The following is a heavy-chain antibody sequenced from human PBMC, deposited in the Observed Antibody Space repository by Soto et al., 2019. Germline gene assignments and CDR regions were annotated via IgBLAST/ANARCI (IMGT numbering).Heavy chain of an antibody. CDR3: ARSPPTVALDY. CDR1: GFTFSSYA. D-gene: IGHD4-4*01. V-gene: IGHV3-64*01. Sequence: PGGSLRLSCAASGFTFSSYAMHWVRQAPGKGLEYVSAISSNGGSTYYANSVKGRFTISRDNSKNTLYLQMGSLRAEDMAVYYCARSPPTVALDYWGQGTLVTVSS. CDR2: ISSNGGST. J-gene: IGHJ4*02.